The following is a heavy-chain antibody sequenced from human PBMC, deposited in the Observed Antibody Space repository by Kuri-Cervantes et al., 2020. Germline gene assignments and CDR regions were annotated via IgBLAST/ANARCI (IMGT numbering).Heavy chain of an antibody. D-gene: IGHD6-19*01. CDR1: GGSISRYY. CDR2: IYYSGST. Sequence: SETLSLTCTVSGGSISRYYWSWIRQPPGKGLEWIGYIYYSGSTNYNPSLKSRVTISVDTSKNQFSLKLSSVTAADTAVYYCARAAGIAVAGPPYYYYYGMDVWGQGTTVTVSS. CDR3: ARAAGIAVAGPPYYYYYGMDV. J-gene: IGHJ6*02. V-gene: IGHV4-59*01.